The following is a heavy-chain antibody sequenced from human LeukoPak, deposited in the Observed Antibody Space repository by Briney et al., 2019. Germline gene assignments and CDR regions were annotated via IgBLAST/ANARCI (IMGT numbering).Heavy chain of an antibody. D-gene: IGHD6-19*01. CDR1: GYSFTSYW. CDR3: ARSTHSSGWYFSGSYYYYGMDV. V-gene: IGHV5-10-1*01. CDR2: IDPSDSYT. J-gene: IGHJ6*02. Sequence: GESLKISCKGSGYSFTSYWISWVRQMPGKGLEWMGRIDPSDSYTNYSPSFQGHVTISADKSISTAYLQWSSLKALDTAMYYCARSTHSSGWYFSGSYYYYGMDVWGQGTTVTVSS.